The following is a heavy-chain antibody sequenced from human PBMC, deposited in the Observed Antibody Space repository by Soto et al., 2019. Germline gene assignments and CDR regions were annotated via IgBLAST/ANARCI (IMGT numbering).Heavy chain of an antibody. J-gene: IGHJ6*02. CDR3: ARGAYSGSYSHAPGVSYGMDV. V-gene: IGHV1-69*13. CDR1: GGTFSSYX. Sequence: GASVKVSCKASGGTFSSYXISWVRQAPGQGLEWMGGIIPIFGTANYAQKFQGRVTITADESTSTAYMELSSLRSEDTAVYYCARGAYSGSYSHAPGVSYGMDVWGQGTTVNVSS. CDR2: IIPIFGTA. D-gene: IGHD1-26*01.